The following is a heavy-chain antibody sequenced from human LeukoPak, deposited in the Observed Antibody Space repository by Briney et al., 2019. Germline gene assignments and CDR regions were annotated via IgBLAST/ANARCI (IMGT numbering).Heavy chain of an antibody. CDR1: EFTFSKYG. V-gene: IGHV3-30*03. J-gene: IGHJ5*02. D-gene: IGHD2-15*01. CDR3: ARDSRGSGGSCFNP. CDR2: ISYDGSNK. Sequence: GGSLRLSCAASEFTFSKYGMHWVRQAPGKGLEWVAVISYDGSNKYYADSVKGRFTISRDNPKNTLYLQMNSLRAEDTAVYYCARDSRGSGGSCFNPWGQGTLVTVSS.